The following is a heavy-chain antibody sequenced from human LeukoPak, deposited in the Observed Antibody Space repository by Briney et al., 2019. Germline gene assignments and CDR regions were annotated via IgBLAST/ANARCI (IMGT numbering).Heavy chain of an antibody. Sequence: GGSLRLSCAASGFTFSSYGMNWVRQAPGKGLEWVSYISSSTTTIYYADSVKGRFTISRDNAKNSLYLQMNSLRAEDTAVYYCARDLRPILRGYYFYGMDVWGQGTTVTVSS. CDR2: ISSSTTTI. D-gene: IGHD3-3*01. CDR1: GFTFSSYG. V-gene: IGHV3-48*04. CDR3: ARDLRPILRGYYFYGMDV. J-gene: IGHJ6*02.